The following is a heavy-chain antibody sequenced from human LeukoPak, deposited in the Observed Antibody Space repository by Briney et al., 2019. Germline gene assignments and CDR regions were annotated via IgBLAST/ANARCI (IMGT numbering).Heavy chain of an antibody. V-gene: IGHV1-18*01. CDR1: GYTFTSYG. Sequence: ASVKVSCKASGYTFTSYGISWVRQALGQGREWMGWISAYNGNTNYAQKLQGRVTMTTDTSTSTAYMELRSLRSDDTAVYYCARDPVYCSGGSCYGGYNWFDPWGQGTLVTVSS. CDR2: ISAYNGNT. J-gene: IGHJ5*02. D-gene: IGHD2-15*01. CDR3: ARDPVYCSGGSCYGGYNWFDP.